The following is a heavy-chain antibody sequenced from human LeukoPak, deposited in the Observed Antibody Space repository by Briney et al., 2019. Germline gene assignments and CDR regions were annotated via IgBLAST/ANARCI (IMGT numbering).Heavy chain of an antibody. CDR1: EFTFSNYW. CDR3: VRRVNSGTYYYFDY. J-gene: IGHJ4*02. V-gene: IGHV3-74*01. D-gene: IGHD1-26*01. CDR2: INGDGSYT. Sequence: TGGSLRLSCAASEFTFSNYWMNWVRQAPGKGLVWVSLINGDGSYTNYADSVKGRFTISRDDAKNTLYLQMNSLRAEDTAVYYCVRRVNSGTYYYFDYWGQGTLVTVSS.